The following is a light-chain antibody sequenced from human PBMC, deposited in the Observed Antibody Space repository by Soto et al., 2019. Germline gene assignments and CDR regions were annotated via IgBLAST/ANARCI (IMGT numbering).Light chain of an antibody. V-gene: IGKV3D-15*01. CDR1: ESVSSN. CDR2: GAS. Sequence: RQSPATLSMSPGVSSTLSCRASESVSSNFAWHQQPPDPAPRLIIYGASNSATSIQDRFSGRGAATDFTIIISRQEDEDVVEYCRQQYNTSAWTFGEGTKVDIK. CDR3: QQYNTSAWT. J-gene: IGKJ1*01.